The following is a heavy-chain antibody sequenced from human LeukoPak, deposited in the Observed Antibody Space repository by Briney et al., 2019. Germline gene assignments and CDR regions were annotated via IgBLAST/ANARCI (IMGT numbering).Heavy chain of an antibody. D-gene: IGHD3-10*01. J-gene: IGHJ4*02. Sequence: GASVKVSCKASGYTFTGYYMHWVRQAPGQGLEWMGWINPNSGGTNYAQKFRGRVTMTRDTSISTAYMELSRLRSDDTAVYYCARDQSTYYYGSGSFDYWGQGTLVTVSS. CDR3: ARDQSTYYYGSGSFDY. V-gene: IGHV1-2*02. CDR2: INPNSGGT. CDR1: GYTFTGYY.